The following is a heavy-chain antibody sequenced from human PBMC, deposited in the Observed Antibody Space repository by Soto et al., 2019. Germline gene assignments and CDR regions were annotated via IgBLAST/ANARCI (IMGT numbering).Heavy chain of an antibody. CDR1: GGSISSSSYY. J-gene: IGHJ4*02. V-gene: IGHV4-39*01. CDR2: IYYSGST. Sequence: SETLSLTCTVSGGSISSSSYYWGWIRQPPGKGLEWIGSIYYSGSTYYNPSLKSRVTISVDTSKNQFSLKLSSVTAADTAVYYCARQIQYYDYIWGSTAGVEYWGQGTLVTVSS. D-gene: IGHD3-16*01. CDR3: ARQIQYYDYIWGSTAGVEY.